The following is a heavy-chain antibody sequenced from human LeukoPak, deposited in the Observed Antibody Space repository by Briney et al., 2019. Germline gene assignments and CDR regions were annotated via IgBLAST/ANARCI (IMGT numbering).Heavy chain of an antibody. Sequence: PGGSLRLSCAASGFTFSSYEMNWVRQAPGKGLEWVSYISSSGSTIYYADSVKGRFTISRDNSKNTLYLQMNSLRAEDTAVYYCARVREMATILAMLDYWGQGTLVTVSS. CDR2: ISSSGSTI. CDR3: ARVREMATILAMLDY. V-gene: IGHV3-48*03. J-gene: IGHJ4*02. D-gene: IGHD5-24*01. CDR1: GFTFSSYE.